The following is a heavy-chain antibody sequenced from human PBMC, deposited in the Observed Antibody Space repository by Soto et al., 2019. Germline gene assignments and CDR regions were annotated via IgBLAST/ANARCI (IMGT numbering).Heavy chain of an antibody. V-gene: IGHV3-30*03. Sequence: QVQLVESGGGVVQPGRSLRLSCAVSGFTVSTYGMHWVRQAPGKGLEWVAVISRDGGTKYYADSVKGRFTISRDKSRTTLFLEMNSLRGDDMAVYYCTGEVASGYWGQGTLVTVSS. CDR3: TGEVASGY. J-gene: IGHJ4*02. D-gene: IGHD2-8*02. CDR1: GFTVSTYG. CDR2: ISRDGGTK.